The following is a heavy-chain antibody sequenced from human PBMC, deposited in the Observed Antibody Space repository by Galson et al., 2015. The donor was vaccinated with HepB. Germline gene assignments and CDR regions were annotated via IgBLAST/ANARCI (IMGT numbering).Heavy chain of an antibody. D-gene: IGHD2/OR15-2a*01. CDR1: GFTFSDHY. Sequence: LRLSCAASGFTFSDHYMSWIRQAPGKGLEWVSYISSSGSTIYYADSVKGRFTTSRDNAKNSLFLQMNSLRAEDTAVYYCARATLRWFDPWGQGTLVTVSS. CDR3: ARATLRWFDP. J-gene: IGHJ5*02. V-gene: IGHV3-11*01. CDR2: ISSSGSTI.